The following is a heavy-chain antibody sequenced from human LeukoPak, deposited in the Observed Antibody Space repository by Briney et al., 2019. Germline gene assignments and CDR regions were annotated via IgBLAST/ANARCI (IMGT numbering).Heavy chain of an antibody. J-gene: IGHJ4*02. CDR3: ARQAGRAPYYFDY. CDR1: GGSISSSSYY. CDR2: IYYSGCT. D-gene: IGHD1-26*01. V-gene: IGHV4-39*01. Sequence: SETLSLTCTLSGGSISSSSYYWGWIRQPPGQGLEWIGSIYYSGCTHYHPSLKSRVTISVDTSRSQFSLKLSSVTSADTAVYYCARQAGRAPYYFDYWGQGTLVTVSS.